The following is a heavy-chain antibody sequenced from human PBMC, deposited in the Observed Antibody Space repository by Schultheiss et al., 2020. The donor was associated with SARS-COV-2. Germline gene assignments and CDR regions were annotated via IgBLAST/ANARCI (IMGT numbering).Heavy chain of an antibody. CDR1: GYTFTSYY. V-gene: IGHV1-46*01. Sequence: ASVKVSCKASGYTFTSYYLHWVRQAPGQGLEWMGIINPSGGSTTYAQKFQGRVTMTRDTSTSTVYMELRSLRSDDTAVYYCAREGYDFWSEKPFDYWGQGTLVTVSS. CDR3: AREGYDFWSEKPFDY. D-gene: IGHD3-3*01. CDR2: INPSGGST. J-gene: IGHJ4*02.